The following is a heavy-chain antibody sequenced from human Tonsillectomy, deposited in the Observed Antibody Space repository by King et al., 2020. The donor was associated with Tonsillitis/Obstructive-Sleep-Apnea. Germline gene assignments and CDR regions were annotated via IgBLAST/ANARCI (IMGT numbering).Heavy chain of an antibody. CDR1: GFTCSDYS. V-gene: IGHV3-48*02. Sequence: VQLVESGGGLVQPGGSLRLSCAASGFTCSDYSMNWVRQAPGKGLEWVSYISTSSSTIYYADSVRGRFTISRDNAKNSLYLQMNSLRDEDTAVYYCVRQPWRGFDIWGQGTKVTVSS. CDR3: VRQPWRGFDI. CDR2: ISTSSSTI. J-gene: IGHJ3*02.